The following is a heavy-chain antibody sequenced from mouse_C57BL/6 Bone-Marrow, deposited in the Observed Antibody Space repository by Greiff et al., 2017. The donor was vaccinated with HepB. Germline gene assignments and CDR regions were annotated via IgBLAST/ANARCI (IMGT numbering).Heavy chain of an antibody. D-gene: IGHD1-1*01. Sequence: VQLQESGAELARPGASVKLSCKASGYTFTSYGISWVKQRTGQGLEWIGEIYPRSGNTYYNEKFKGKATLTADKSSSTAYMELRSLTSEDSAVYFCARESGITTVVAYYFDYWGQGTTLTVSS. CDR2: IYPRSGNT. CDR3: ARESGITTVVAYYFDY. CDR1: GYTFTSYG. V-gene: IGHV1-81*01. J-gene: IGHJ2*01.